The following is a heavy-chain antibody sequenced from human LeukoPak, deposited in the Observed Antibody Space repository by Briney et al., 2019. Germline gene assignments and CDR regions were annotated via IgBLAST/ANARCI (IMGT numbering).Heavy chain of an antibody. CDR2: IRSKTDGGTT. J-gene: IGHJ2*01. D-gene: IGHD5-12*01. CDR3: TTASLRSARYFDL. CDR1: GFTFSNAW. V-gene: IGHV3-15*01. Sequence: GGSLRLSCVASGFTFSNAWMTWVRQAPGKGLEWVGRIRSKTDGGTTDYAAPVKGRFTISRDDSKNTLYLQMNSLKTEDTAVYYCTTASLRSARYFDLWGRGTLVTVSS.